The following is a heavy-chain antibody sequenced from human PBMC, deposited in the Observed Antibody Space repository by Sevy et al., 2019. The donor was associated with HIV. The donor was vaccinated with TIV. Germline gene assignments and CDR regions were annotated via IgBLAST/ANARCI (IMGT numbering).Heavy chain of an antibody. V-gene: IGHV4-39*01. J-gene: IGHJ4*02. Sequence: SETLSLTCTVSGDSISSTTYFWAWIRQPPGKGLEWIGSIYYTGSAYYSPSLQSRVTISVDTSKSQFSLRLSSVTAPDTPVYYCASGYSSGYNFDFWGQGSLVTVSS. CDR1: GDSISSTTYF. CDR2: IYYTGSA. CDR3: ASGYSSGYNFDF. D-gene: IGHD5-18*01.